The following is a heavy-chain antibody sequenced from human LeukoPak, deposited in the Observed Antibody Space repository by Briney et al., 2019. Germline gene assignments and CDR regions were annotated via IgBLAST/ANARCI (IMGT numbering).Heavy chain of an antibody. D-gene: IGHD6-6*01. V-gene: IGHV4-59*01. J-gene: IGHJ3*02. CDR1: GGSISSYY. CDR2: IYYSGST. CDR3: ARDLGEYSSSGAFDI. Sequence: PSETLSLTCTVSGGSISSYYWSWIRQPPGKGLEWIGYIYYSGSTNYNPSLKSRVTISVDTSKNQFSLKLSSVTAADTAVYYCARDLGEYSSSGAFDIWGQGTMVTVSS.